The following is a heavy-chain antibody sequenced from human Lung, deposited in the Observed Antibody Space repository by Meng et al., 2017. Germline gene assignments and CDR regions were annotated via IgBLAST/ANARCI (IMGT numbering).Heavy chain of an antibody. D-gene: IGHD4-11*01. CDR3: ARGPTTMAHDFDY. Sequence: GVGWVKPSATLSLHCVVAGGSFSDYYWSWIRQPPGKGLEWIGEINHSGSTNYNPSLESRATISVDTSQNNLSLKLSSVTAADSAVYYCARGPTTMAHDFDYWGQGTLVTVSS. CDR2: INHSGST. V-gene: IGHV4-34*01. J-gene: IGHJ4*02. CDR1: GGSFSDYY.